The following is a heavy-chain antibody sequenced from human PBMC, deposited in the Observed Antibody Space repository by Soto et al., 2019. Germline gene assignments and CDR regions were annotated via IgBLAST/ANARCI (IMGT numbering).Heavy chain of an antibody. CDR1: GYTFTSYD. CDR2: MNPNSGDT. Sequence: ASVKVSCKASGYTFTSYDINWVRQATGQGLEWMGWMNPNSGDTGYAQKFQGRVTMTRNTSISTAYMELSSLRSEDTAVYYCARKLRYCSSTSCYPRVEWWFDPWGQGTLVTVS. J-gene: IGHJ5*02. V-gene: IGHV1-8*01. CDR3: ARKLRYCSSTSCYPRVEWWFDP. D-gene: IGHD2-2*01.